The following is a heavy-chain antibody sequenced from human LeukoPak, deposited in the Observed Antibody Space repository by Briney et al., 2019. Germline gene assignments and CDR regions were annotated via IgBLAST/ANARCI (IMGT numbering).Heavy chain of an antibody. V-gene: IGHV3-53*01. CDR3: ARVYYGSGSLHYYYYYMDV. CDR1: GFTVRSNY. D-gene: IGHD3-10*01. J-gene: IGHJ6*03. Sequence: GGSLRLSCAASGFTVRSNYMSWVRQAPGKGLEWVAIIYSGGSTYYSGSVKGRFTISRDNSKNTLYLQMNSLRVEDTAVYYSARVYYGSGSLHYYYYYMDVWGKGTTVTISS. CDR2: IYSGGST.